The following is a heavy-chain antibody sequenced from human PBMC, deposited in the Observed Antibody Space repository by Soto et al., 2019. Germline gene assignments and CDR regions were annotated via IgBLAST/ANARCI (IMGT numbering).Heavy chain of an antibody. CDR3: AKDLTTGTTVGYYYYYGMDV. J-gene: IGHJ6*02. Sequence: QVQLVESGGGVVQPGRSLRLSCAASGFTFSRYGMHWVRQAPGKGLEWVAVISYDGSNKYYADSVKGRFTISRDNSKNTLYLQMNSLRAEDTAVYYCAKDLTTGTTVGYYYYYGMDVWGQGTTVTVSS. CDR2: ISYDGSNK. CDR1: GFTFSRYG. D-gene: IGHD1-1*01. V-gene: IGHV3-30*18.